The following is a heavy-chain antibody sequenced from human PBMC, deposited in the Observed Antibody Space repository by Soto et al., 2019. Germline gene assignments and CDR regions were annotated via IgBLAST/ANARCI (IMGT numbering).Heavy chain of an antibody. CDR1: GGSFSGYY. CDR3: ARHGMDYYDSSGYYYSPYYFDY. Sequence: SETLSLTCAVYGGSFSGYYWSWIRQPPGKGLEWIGEINHSGSTNYNPSLKSRVTISVDTSKNQFSLKLSSVTAADTAIYYCARHGMDYYDSSGYYYSPYYFDYWGQGTLVTVSS. CDR2: INHSGST. V-gene: IGHV4-34*01. D-gene: IGHD3-22*01. J-gene: IGHJ4*02.